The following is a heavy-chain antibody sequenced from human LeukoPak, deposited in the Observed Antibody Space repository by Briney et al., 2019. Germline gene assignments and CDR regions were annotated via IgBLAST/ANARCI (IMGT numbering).Heavy chain of an antibody. Sequence: PGGSLRLSCAASGFNFSSYWMHWVRQAPGKGLVWVSRINSDGSSTSYADSVKGRFTISRDNAKNTLYLQMNSLRAEDTAVYYCARVTARDAFDIWGQGTMVTVSS. CDR2: INSDGSST. J-gene: IGHJ3*02. V-gene: IGHV3-74*01. CDR3: ARVTARDAFDI. CDR1: GFNFSSYW.